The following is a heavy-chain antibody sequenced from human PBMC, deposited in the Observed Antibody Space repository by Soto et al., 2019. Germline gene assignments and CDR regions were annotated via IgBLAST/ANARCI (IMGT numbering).Heavy chain of an antibody. CDR3: ARGWGYDSSDYYYAY. CDR2: MNPNSGNT. J-gene: IGHJ4*02. V-gene: IGHV1-8*01. Sequence: QVQLVQSGAEVKKPGASVKVSCKASGYTFTSYDINWVRQATGQGLEWMGWMNPNSGNTGYAQKFQGRVTIIADESTSTAYMELSSLRSEDTAIYYCARGWGYDSSDYYYAYWGQGTVVIVSS. CDR1: GYTFTSYD. D-gene: IGHD3-22*01.